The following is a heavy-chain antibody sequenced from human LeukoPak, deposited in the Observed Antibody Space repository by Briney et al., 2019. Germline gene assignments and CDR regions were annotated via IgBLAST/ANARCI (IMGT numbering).Heavy chain of an antibody. CDR2: IYYSGST. V-gene: IGHV4-59*02. CDR1: GGPVSSSF. CDR3: ARVGPTDDYGDSHDAFDI. J-gene: IGHJ3*02. Sequence: SETLSLTCSVSGGPVSSSFWSWIRQPPGKGLEWIGHIYYSGSTNYNPSLKSRVTISVDTSKNHFSLKVTSVTAANTAVYYCARVGPTDDYGDSHDAFDIWGQGTLVAVSS. D-gene: IGHD4-17*01.